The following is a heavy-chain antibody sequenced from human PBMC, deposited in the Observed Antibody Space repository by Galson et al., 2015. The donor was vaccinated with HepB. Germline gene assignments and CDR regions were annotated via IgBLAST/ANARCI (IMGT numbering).Heavy chain of an antibody. D-gene: IGHD3-9*01. CDR1: GFTFSSYA. V-gene: IGHV3-23*01. CDR3: AKGPNRIGNDWTGNWFDP. CDR2: ISSSGANS. Sequence: SLRLSCAASGFTFSSYAMNWVRQVPGKGLEWVSAISSSGANSYYGGSMKGRFTISRDNSKNTLYLQVNSLRVEDTATYYCAKGPNRIGNDWTGNWFDPWGQGTLVAVSS. J-gene: IGHJ5*02.